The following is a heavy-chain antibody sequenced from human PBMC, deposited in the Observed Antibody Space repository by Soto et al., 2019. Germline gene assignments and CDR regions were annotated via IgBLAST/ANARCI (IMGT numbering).Heavy chain of an antibody. V-gene: IGHV1-2*02. CDR2: TNPNGAST. CDR3: ARAIGLISDYDY. CDR1: GYTFTGYY. J-gene: IGHJ4*02. D-gene: IGHD5-12*01. Sequence: ASLKVSCKASGYTFTGYYMHWVRQDPGRGLEWMRVTNPNGASTNNAQKIQLRDTRTRDTSISTPYMERSILTYDDTAVYYCARAIGLISDYDYWGQGTLVTVSS.